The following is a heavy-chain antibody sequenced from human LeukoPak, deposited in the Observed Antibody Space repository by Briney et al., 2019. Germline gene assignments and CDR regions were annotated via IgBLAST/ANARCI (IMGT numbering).Heavy chain of an antibody. CDR3: ARGLGSYGYYFDY. J-gene: IGHJ4*02. Sequence: PGGSLRLSCAASGFTSSSYWMQWVRQAPGKGLVWVSRINSDGSSTSYADSVKGRFTISRDNSKNTLYLQMNSLRAEDTAVYYCARGLGSYGYYFDYWGQGTLVTVSS. V-gene: IGHV3-74*01. D-gene: IGHD3-10*01. CDR2: INSDGSST. CDR1: GFTSSSYW.